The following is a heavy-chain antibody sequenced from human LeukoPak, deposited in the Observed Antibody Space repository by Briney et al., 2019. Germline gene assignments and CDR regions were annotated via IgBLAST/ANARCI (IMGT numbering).Heavy chain of an antibody. D-gene: IGHD5-18*01. Sequence: ASVKVSCKASGGTFSSYAISWVRQAPGQGLEWVGWVTAFNENTHYSRKVQGRVTMTRDRSTDTAYMELRSLTFDDTAVYYCARNSYGYKFSMDVWGKGTSVTVSS. CDR2: VTAFNENT. J-gene: IGHJ6*03. CDR3: ARNSYGYKFSMDV. CDR1: GGTFSSYA. V-gene: IGHV1-18*01.